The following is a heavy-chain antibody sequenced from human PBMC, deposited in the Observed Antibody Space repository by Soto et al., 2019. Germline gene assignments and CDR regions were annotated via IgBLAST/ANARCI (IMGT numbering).Heavy chain of an antibody. CDR1: GLTFSNAW. CDR3: TTLLYGGNSD. V-gene: IGHV3-15*01. Sequence: EVRLVESGGDLVKPGGSLRLSCVVSGLTFSNAWLSWVRQAPGKRLEWVGLIRGKLDGDTTDYAAPVKGRFTISKDDSKNTLYLQMNSLKTEDTAVYFCTTLLYGGNSDWGQGTLVTVSS. D-gene: IGHD4-17*01. CDR2: IRGKLDGDTT. J-gene: IGHJ4*02.